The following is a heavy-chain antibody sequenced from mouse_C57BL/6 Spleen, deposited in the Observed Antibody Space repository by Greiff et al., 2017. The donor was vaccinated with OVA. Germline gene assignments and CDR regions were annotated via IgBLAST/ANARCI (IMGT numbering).Heavy chain of an antibody. CDR3: ARDYGKDAMDY. CDR1: GYTFTGYD. D-gene: IGHD2-1*01. CDR2: IYPRDGST. V-gene: IGHV1-85*01. J-gene: IGHJ4*01. Sequence: QVQLKESGPELVKPGASVKLSCKASGYTFTGYDINWVKQRPGQGLEWIGWIYPRDGSTKYNEKFKGKATLTVDTSSSTAYMELHRLTSEDSAVYFCARDYGKDAMDYWGQGTSVTVSS.